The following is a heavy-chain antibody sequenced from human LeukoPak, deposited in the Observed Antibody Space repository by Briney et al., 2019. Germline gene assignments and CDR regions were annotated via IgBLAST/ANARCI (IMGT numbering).Heavy chain of an antibody. CDR3: ARACSGGSCYSDNWLDP. D-gene: IGHD2-15*01. CDR2: INPDSGGT. Sequence: ASVKISCKASGYTFTGYYLHWVRQAPGQGLEWMGRINPDSGGTNYAQKFQGRVTMTRDTSISTAYMELNRLTSDDTAAYYCARACSGGSCYSDNWLDPWGQGTLVTVSS. J-gene: IGHJ5*02. CDR1: GYTFTGYY. V-gene: IGHV1-2*06.